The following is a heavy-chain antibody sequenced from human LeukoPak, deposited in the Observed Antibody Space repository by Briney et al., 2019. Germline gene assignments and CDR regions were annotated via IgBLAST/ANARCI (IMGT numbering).Heavy chain of an antibody. D-gene: IGHD1-1*01. V-gene: IGHV3-21*01. CDR3: AKGSTTRPYYFDY. Sequence: PGGSLRLSCAASGFTFSSYSMNWVRQAPGKGLEWVSSISSSSSYIYYADSVKGRFTISRDNAKNSLYLQMNSLRAEDTAVYYCAKGSTTRPYYFDYWGQGTLVTVSS. CDR1: GFTFSSYS. J-gene: IGHJ4*02. CDR2: ISSSSSYI.